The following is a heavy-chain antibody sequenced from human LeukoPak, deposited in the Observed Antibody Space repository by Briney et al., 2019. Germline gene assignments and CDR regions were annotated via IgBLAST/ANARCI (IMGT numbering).Heavy chain of an antibody. J-gene: IGHJ4*02. CDR2: IYYSGST. CDR3: ARIDRAVAGTIDY. Sequence: PSETLSLTCTVSGGSIRSYYWSWIRQPPGKGLEWIGYIYYSGSTNYNPSLKSRVTMSVDTSKSQFSLKLSSVTAADTAVYYCARIDRAVAGTIDYWGQGTLVTVSS. CDR1: GGSIRSYY. V-gene: IGHV4-59*08. D-gene: IGHD6-19*01.